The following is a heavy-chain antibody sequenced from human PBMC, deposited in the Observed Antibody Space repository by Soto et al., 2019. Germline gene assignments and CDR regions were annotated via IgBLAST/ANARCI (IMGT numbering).Heavy chain of an antibody. CDR3: ARSDTAMLYAFDI. Sequence: ASVKVSCKASGYTFTSYAMHWVRQAPGQRLEWMGWINAGNGNTKYSQKFQGRVTITRDTSASTAYMELSSLRSEDTAVYYCARSDTAMLYAFDIWGQGTMVTVSS. CDR1: GYTFTSYA. V-gene: IGHV1-3*01. CDR2: INAGNGNT. J-gene: IGHJ3*02. D-gene: IGHD5-18*01.